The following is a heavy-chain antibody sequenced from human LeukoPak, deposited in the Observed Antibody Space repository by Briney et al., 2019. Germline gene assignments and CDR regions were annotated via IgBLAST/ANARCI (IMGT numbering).Heavy chain of an antibody. D-gene: IGHD1-26*01. J-gene: IGHJ4*02. V-gene: IGHV3-21*01. CDR1: GFTFSSYG. Sequence: PGRSLRLSCAASGFTFSSYGMHWVRQAPGKGLEWVSSISSSSSYIYYADSVKGRFTISRDNAKNSLYLQMNSLRAEDTAVYYCARADTAVGATPVFDYWGQGTLVTVSS. CDR3: ARADTAVGATPVFDY. CDR2: ISSSSSYI.